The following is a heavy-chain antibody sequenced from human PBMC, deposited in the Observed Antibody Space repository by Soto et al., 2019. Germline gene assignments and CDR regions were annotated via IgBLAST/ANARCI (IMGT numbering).Heavy chain of an antibody. CDR2: ISGSGGST. J-gene: IGHJ4*02. V-gene: IGHV3-23*01. D-gene: IGHD5-18*01. Sequence: PGWSLRLSCAASGFTFSSYAMSWVRQAPGKGLEWVSAISGSGGSTYYADSVKGRFTISRDNSKNTLYLQINSLRAEDTAVYYCAKDPQPAMAPGDYWCQGTLVTVSS. CDR3: AKDPQPAMAPGDY. CDR1: GFTFSSYA.